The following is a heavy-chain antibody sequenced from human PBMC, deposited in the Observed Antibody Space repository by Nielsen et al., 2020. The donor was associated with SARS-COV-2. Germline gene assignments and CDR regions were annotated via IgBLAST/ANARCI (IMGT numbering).Heavy chain of an antibody. CDR2: VSHSGSI. CDR1: GFTFRSYG. J-gene: IGHJ6*03. D-gene: IGHD2-2*01. CDR3: ARGDLVVVPSPILGLGPFFYYFYLDV. V-gene: IGHV4/OR15-8*01. Sequence: ESLKISCAASGFTFRSYGMNWVRQSPGKGLEWIGEVSHSGSINYNPSLKSRVTLSMDKSKRQFSLRLTSVSAADTAVYFCARGDLVVVPSPILGLGPFFYYFYLDVWGKGTTVIVSS.